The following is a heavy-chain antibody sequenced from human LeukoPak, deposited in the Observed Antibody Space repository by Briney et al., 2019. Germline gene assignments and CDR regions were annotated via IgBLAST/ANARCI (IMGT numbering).Heavy chain of an antibody. Sequence: GGSLRLSCAVSGFTFSSYEMNWVRQAPGKGVEWVSYISSSGSTIYSADSVKGRFTISRDNAKNSLYLQMNSLRAEDTAVYYCARYSSGWRYFDYWGQGTLVTVSS. J-gene: IGHJ4*02. D-gene: IGHD6-19*01. CDR3: ARYSSGWRYFDY. CDR1: GFTFSSYE. CDR2: ISSSGSTI. V-gene: IGHV3-48*03.